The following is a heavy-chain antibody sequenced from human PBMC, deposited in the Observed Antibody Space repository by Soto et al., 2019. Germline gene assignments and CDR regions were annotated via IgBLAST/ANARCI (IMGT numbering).Heavy chain of an antibody. V-gene: IGHV3-11*01. CDR1: GFTFSDYY. J-gene: IGHJ4*02. D-gene: IGHD3-16*02. CDR3: ARGGDYVWEGYRYTYFDY. Sequence: GGSLRLSCAASGFTFSDYYMSWIRQAPGKGLEWVSYISSSGSTIYYADSVKGRFTISRDNAKNSLYLQMNSLRAEDTAVYYCARGGDYVWEGYRYTYFDYWGQGTLVTISS. CDR2: ISSSGSTI.